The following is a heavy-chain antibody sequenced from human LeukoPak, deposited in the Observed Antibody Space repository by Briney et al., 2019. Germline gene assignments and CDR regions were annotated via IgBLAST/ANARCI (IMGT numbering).Heavy chain of an antibody. V-gene: IGHV3-74*01. D-gene: IGHD1-1*01. CDR2: INSDGSST. CDR3: ARFWNDGPIDY. J-gene: IGHJ4*02. Sequence: PGGSLRLSCAASGFTFSSYWSHWVRHTPGKGLLWVSRINSDGSSTSYADSVKGRFTISRDNAKNTLYLQMNSLRAEDTAVYYCARFWNDGPIDYWGQGTLVTVSS. CDR1: GFTFSSYW.